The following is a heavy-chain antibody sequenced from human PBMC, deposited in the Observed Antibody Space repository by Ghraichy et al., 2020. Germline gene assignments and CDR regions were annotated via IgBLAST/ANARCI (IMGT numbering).Heavy chain of an antibody. CDR1: GGSISSYY. Sequence: SETLSLTCTVSGGSISSYYWSWIRQPPGKGLEWIGYIYYSGSTNYNPSLKSRVTISVDTSKNQFSLKLSSVTAADTAVYYCARGSHDYGDYRGYFQHWGQGTLVTVSS. CDR3: ARGSHDYGDYRGYFQH. J-gene: IGHJ1*01. D-gene: IGHD4-17*01. CDR2: IYYSGST. V-gene: IGHV4-59*01.